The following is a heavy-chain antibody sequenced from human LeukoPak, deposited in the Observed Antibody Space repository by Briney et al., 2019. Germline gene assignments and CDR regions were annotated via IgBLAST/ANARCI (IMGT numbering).Heavy chain of an antibody. D-gene: IGHD2-2*01. CDR1: GFTFSNYD. J-gene: IGHJ4*02. CDR3: GKRSTSLRGRGNY. CDR2: ISAGGNNT. V-gene: IGHV3-23*01. Sequence: PGGSLRLSCAASGFTFSNYDMGWVRQAPGKGPEWVSVISAGGNNTLYADSVRGRFTISRDNSRNAVDLQMNSLRAEDTAVYYCGKRSTSLRGRGNYWGQGALVTVSS.